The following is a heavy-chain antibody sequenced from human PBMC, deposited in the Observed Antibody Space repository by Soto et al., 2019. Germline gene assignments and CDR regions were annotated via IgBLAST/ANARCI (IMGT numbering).Heavy chain of an antibody. CDR3: VRGLDSAGTGRYFEH. CDR2: ISGSGGTT. V-gene: IGHV3-23*01. J-gene: IGHJ4*02. CDR1: GVTFSRNA. Sequence: EVHVLESGGGFVQPGGSLRLSCVASGVTFSRNAMTWVRQAPGKGLEWVSGISGSGGTTDYADSVKGRFTVSRDNSKNTLYLQMNGLRAEDTGVYFCVRGLDSAGTGRYFEHWGQGTLVTVSS. D-gene: IGHD1-26*01.